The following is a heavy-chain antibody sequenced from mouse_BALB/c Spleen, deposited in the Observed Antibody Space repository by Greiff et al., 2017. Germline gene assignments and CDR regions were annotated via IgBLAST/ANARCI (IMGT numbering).Heavy chain of an antibody. D-gene: IGHD2-3*01. V-gene: IGHV2-6-7*01. CDR2: IWGDGST. CDR3: ARRGYYVGMDY. J-gene: IGHJ4*01. Sequence: VKLLESGPGLVAPSQSLSITCTVSGFSLTGYGVNWVRQPPGKGLEWLGMIWGDGSTDDNSALKSRLSISKDNTKSQVFLKMNSLQTDDTARYYCARRGYYVGMDYWGQGTSVTVSS. CDR1: GFSLTGYG.